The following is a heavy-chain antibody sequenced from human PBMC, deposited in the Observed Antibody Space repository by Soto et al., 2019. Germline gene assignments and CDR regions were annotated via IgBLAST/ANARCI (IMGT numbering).Heavy chain of an antibody. D-gene: IGHD2-15*01. Sequence: QVQLVESGGGVVQPGGSLRLSCAASGFSFISFGMHWVRQAPGKGLEWVAVISYDGRNYYYGDSVMGRFTISRDDSKNTLYLQMKSLRTEDTAVYYWAKMGGSHVISDALDLWGQGTMVTVSS. CDR3: AKMGGSHVISDALDL. CDR2: ISYDGRNY. V-gene: IGHV3-30*18. CDR1: GFSFISFG. J-gene: IGHJ3*01.